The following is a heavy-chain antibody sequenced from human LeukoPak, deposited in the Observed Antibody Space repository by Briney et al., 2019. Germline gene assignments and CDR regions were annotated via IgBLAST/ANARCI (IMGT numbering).Heavy chain of an antibody. CDR1: GFSFSSHW. CDR3: AREGSSSSYFDY. CDR2: IKEDGSEK. Sequence: PGGSLRLSCAASGFSFSSHWMSWVRRAPGKGLEWVANIKEDGSEKYYVESVKGRFTISRDNAKNSLYLQMNSLRAEDTAVYYCAREGSSSSYFDYWGQGTLVTVSS. J-gene: IGHJ4*02. V-gene: IGHV3-7*01. D-gene: IGHD6-6*01.